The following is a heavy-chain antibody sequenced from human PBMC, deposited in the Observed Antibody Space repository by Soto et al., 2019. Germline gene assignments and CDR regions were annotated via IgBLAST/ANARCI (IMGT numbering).Heavy chain of an antibody. V-gene: IGHV3-7*01. D-gene: IGHD3-3*01. Sequence: VGSLRLSCAASGFTFTSYWMTWVRQAPGKGLEWVANIKQDGSEKYYVDSVKGRFTISRDNAKNSLFLQMNSLRAEDTAVYYCARDRDLTIFGVVHYYGMDVWGQGTSVTVSS. J-gene: IGHJ6*02. CDR2: IKQDGSEK. CDR3: ARDRDLTIFGVVHYYGMDV. CDR1: GFTFTSYW.